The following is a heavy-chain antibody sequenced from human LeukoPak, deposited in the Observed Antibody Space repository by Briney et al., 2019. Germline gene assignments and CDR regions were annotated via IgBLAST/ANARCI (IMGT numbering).Heavy chain of an antibody. CDR1: GYTLTGYY. V-gene: IGHV1-2*02. D-gene: IGHD3-22*01. J-gene: IGHJ3*02. Sequence: GASVKVSCKASGYTLTGYYMHWVRQAPGQGLEWMGWINPNTGGTNYAQKFLGRVTMTRDTSISTAYMEVSRLRSDDTAVYYCARDPGTMMGDIWGQGTMVTVSS. CDR2: INPNTGGT. CDR3: ARDPGTMMGDI.